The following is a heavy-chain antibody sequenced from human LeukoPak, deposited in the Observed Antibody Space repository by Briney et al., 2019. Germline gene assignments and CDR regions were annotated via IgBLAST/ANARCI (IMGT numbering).Heavy chain of an antibody. J-gene: IGHJ4*02. CDR3: ARPAVAGTGVYYFDY. D-gene: IGHD6-19*01. Sequence: GGSLRLSCAASGFTFSSYAMSWVRQAPGKGLEWVSYISSSSSTIYYADSVKGRFTISRDNAKNSLYLQMNSLRAEDTAVYYCARPAVAGTGVYYFDYWGQGTLVTVSS. CDR2: ISSSSSTI. V-gene: IGHV3-48*01. CDR1: GFTFSSYA.